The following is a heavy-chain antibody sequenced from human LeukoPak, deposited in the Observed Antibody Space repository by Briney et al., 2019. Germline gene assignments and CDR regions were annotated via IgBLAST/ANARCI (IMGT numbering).Heavy chain of an antibody. CDR3: ARGAYYYDSSGYYTTTVNPFQH. V-gene: IGHV4-59*01. Sequence: SETLSLTCTVSGGSISSYYWSWIRQPPGKGLEWIGYIYYSGSTNYNPSLKSRVTISVDTSKNQFSLKLSSVTAVDTAVYYCARGAYYYDSSGYYTTTVNPFQHWGQGTLVTVSS. J-gene: IGHJ1*01. D-gene: IGHD3-22*01. CDR1: GGSISSYY. CDR2: IYYSGST.